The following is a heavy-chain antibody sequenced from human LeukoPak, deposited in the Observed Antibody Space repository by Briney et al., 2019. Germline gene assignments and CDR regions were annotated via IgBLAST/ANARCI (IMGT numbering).Heavy chain of an antibody. Sequence: SETLSLTCTVSGGSISSYYWSWIRQPPGKGLEWIGYIYYSGSTNYNPSLKSRVTISVDTSKNQFSLKLSSVTAADTAVYYCARVLWSGQRGFDPWGQGTLVTVSS. J-gene: IGHJ5*02. CDR1: GGSISSYY. D-gene: IGHD3-3*01. V-gene: IGHV4-59*01. CDR2: IYYSGST. CDR3: ARVLWSGQRGFDP.